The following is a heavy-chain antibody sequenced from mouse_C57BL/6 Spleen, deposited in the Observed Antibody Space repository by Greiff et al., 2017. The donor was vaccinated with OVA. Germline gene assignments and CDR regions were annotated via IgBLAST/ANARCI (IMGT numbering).Heavy chain of an antibody. CDR2: IYPRDGST. D-gene: IGHD2-2*01. Sequence: QVQLQQSGPELVKPGASVKLSCKASGYTFTSYDINWVKQRPGQGLEWIGWIYPRDGSTTYNEKFKGKATLTVDTSSSTAYMELHSLTSEDSAVYFCARSGYDEGYYFDYWGQGTTLTVSS. CDR3: ARSGYDEGYYFDY. CDR1: GYTFTSYD. J-gene: IGHJ2*01. V-gene: IGHV1-85*01.